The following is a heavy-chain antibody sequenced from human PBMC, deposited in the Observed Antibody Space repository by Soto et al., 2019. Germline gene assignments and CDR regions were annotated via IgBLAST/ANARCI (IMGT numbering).Heavy chain of an antibody. CDR1: GYTFTSYA. Sequence: GASVKVSCKASGYTFTSYAMHWVRQAPGQRLEWMGWINAGNGNTKYSQKFQGRVTITRDTSASTAYMELSSLRSEDTAVYFCARDAYDYGDYGPEYFQHWGQGTLVTVSS. V-gene: IGHV1-3*01. CDR2: INAGNGNT. D-gene: IGHD4-17*01. J-gene: IGHJ1*01. CDR3: ARDAYDYGDYGPEYFQH.